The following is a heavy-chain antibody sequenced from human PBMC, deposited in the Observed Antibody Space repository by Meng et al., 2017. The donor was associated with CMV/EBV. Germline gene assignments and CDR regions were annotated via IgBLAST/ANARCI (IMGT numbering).Heavy chain of an antibody. D-gene: IGHD3-22*01. CDR3: ARAAPDYYDSSGPPDY. Sequence: QVQLKGSGPGLVKPSQTLSLTCTVSGGSISSGDYYWSWIRKPPGKGLEWIGYIYYSGSTYYNPSLKSRVTISVDTSKNQFSLKLSSVTAADTAVYYCARAAPDYYDSSGPPDYWGQGTLVTVSS. CDR2: IYYSGST. CDR1: GGSISSGDYY. V-gene: IGHV4-30-4*08. J-gene: IGHJ4*02.